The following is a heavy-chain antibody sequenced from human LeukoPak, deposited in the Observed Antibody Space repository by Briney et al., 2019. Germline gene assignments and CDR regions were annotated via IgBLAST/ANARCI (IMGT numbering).Heavy chain of an antibody. D-gene: IGHD2-15*01. CDR1: GFTFSNYG. Sequence: GGSLRLSCAASGFTFSNYGLSWVRQAPGRGLEWVSGISGGAVSTNYADSVKGRFTISRDISKNTLYLQMNSLRAEDTAVYYCARSGRYCSGGSCYQEASLDYWGQGTLVTVSS. V-gene: IGHV3-23*01. CDR2: ISGGAVST. CDR3: ARSGRYCSGGSCYQEASLDY. J-gene: IGHJ4*02.